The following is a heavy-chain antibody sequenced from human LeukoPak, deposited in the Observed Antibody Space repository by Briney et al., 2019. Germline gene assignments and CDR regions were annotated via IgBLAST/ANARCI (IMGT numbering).Heavy chain of an antibody. CDR3: ARDEDYGDYYFDY. CDR2: ISSGGSTI. J-gene: IGHJ4*02. Sequence: GGSLRLSCAASGFTFSDYYMSWIRQAPGTGLEWVSYISSGGSTIYYADSVKGRFTISRDNAKNSLYLQMNSLRAEDTAVYYCARDEDYGDYYFDYWGQGTLVTVSS. CDR1: GFTFSDYY. D-gene: IGHD4-17*01. V-gene: IGHV3-11*01.